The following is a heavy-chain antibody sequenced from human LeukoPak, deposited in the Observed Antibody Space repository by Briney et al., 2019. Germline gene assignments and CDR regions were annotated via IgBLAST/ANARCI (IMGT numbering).Heavy chain of an antibody. CDR1: GGSISSYY. Sequence: SETPSLTCTVSGGSISSYYWSWIRQPPGKGLEWIGYIYSRGTTNYSPSLRSRVTMSVDTSKNQFSLRLTSVTAADTAVYYCARDFRVDTAIWGQGILVTVSS. V-gene: IGHV4-59*12. CDR3: ARDFRVDTAI. J-gene: IGHJ4*02. CDR2: IYSRGTT. D-gene: IGHD5-18*01.